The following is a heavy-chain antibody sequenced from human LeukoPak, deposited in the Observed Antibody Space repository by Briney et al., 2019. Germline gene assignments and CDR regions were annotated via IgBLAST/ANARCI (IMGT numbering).Heavy chain of an antibody. Sequence: SETLSLTCTVSGGSISSSSYYWGWIRQPPGKGLEWIGSIYYSGSTYYHPSLKSRVTISVDTSKNQLSLKLSSVTAADTAVYYCAGARVTASYADYWGQGTLVTVSS. CDR3: AGARVTASYADY. D-gene: IGHD2-2*01. CDR1: GGSISSSSYY. V-gene: IGHV4-39*07. J-gene: IGHJ4*02. CDR2: IYYSGST.